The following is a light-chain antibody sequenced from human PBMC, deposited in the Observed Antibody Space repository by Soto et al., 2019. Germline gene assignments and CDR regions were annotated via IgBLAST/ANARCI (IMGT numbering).Light chain of an antibody. CDR2: DAS. Sequence: EIVLTQSPATLYWSTGERATLSCRASQSVSRYLAWYQQKPGQAPRLHIHDASSRATGIPARFSGSGSGTDVTLTISSLEPEDFAVYYCQQRTNWPQLTFGGGTKVEIK. V-gene: IGKV3-11*01. CDR1: QSVSRY. CDR3: QQRTNWPQLT. J-gene: IGKJ4*01.